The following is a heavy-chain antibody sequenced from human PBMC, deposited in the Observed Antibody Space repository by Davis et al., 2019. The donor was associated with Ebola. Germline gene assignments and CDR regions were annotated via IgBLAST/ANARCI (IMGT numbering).Heavy chain of an antibody. CDR1: GFTFSSYS. CDR2: ISSSSSYI. V-gene: IGHV3-21*01. D-gene: IGHD2-2*02. Sequence: GESLKISCAASGFTFSSYSMNWVRQAPGKGLEWVSSISSSSSYIYYADSVKGRFTISRDNAKNTLYLQMNSLRAEDTAVYYCARDSLFYCSSTSCYTDVFDIWGQGTMVTVSS. CDR3: ARDSLFYCSSTSCYTDVFDI. J-gene: IGHJ3*02.